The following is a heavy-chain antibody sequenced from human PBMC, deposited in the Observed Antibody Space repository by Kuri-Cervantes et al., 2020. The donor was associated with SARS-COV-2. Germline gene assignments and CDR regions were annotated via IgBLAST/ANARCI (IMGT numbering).Heavy chain of an antibody. V-gene: IGHV3-21*01. CDR2: ISSSSSYI. Sequence: GESLKISCAASRLTFGNCAMNWVRQAPGKGLEWVSSISSSSSYIYYADSVKGRFTISRDNAKNSLYLQMNSLRAEDTAVYYCASEILDYWGQGTLVTVSS. CDR1: RLTFGNCA. CDR3: ASEILDY. J-gene: IGHJ4*02.